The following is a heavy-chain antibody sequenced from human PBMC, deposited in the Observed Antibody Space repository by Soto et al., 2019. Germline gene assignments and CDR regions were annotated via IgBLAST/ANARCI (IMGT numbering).Heavy chain of an antibody. CDR3: VIPADDSTGYNGAFEC. Sequence: PSETLSLTCTISGGSISSSAHYWGWIRQPPGKGLEWIGSIYYSGSTSYNPSLKSRVTISADTSKNKFSLKLSSVTAADTAVYYCVIPADDSTGYNGAFECRGPGIMVTV. CDR1: GGSISSSAHY. D-gene: IGHD3-22*01. V-gene: IGHV4-39*01. J-gene: IGHJ3*01. CDR2: IYYSGST.